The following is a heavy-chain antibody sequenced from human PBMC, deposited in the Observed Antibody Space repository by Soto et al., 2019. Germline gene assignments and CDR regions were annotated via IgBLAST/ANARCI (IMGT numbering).Heavy chain of an antibody. CDR3: ARARWYDAFDV. CDR2: IFHGGNT. CDR1: GFFISSGNY. V-gene: IGHV4-38-2*01. D-gene: IGHD2-15*01. Sequence: SETLSLTCAVSGFFISSGNYWGWIRKPPGKGLEWIGSIFHGGNTYYNPSLKSRVTISVDMSKNQFSLKLNSVTAADTAVYYCARARWYDAFDVWGQGTVVTVPS. J-gene: IGHJ3*01.